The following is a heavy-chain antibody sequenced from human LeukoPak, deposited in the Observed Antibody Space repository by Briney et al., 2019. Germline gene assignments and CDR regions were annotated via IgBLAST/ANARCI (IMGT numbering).Heavy chain of an antibody. Sequence: ASVKVSCKASGYTFTGYYMHWVRQAPGQGLEWMGWINPNSGGTNYAQKFQGRVTMPRDTSISTAYMELSRLRSDDTAVYYCARGRITMVRGVNYWGQGTLVTVSS. CDR3: ARGRITMVRGVNY. CDR1: GYTFTGYY. V-gene: IGHV1-2*02. CDR2: INPNSGGT. D-gene: IGHD3-10*01. J-gene: IGHJ4*02.